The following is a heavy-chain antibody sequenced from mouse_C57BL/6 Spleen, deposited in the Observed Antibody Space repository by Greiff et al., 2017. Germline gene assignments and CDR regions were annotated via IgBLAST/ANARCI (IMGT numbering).Heavy chain of an antibody. CDR3: ARDGYYVMDY. CDR1: GFTFSDYG. Sequence: EVQLVESGGGLVKPGGSLKLSCAASGFTFSDYGMHWVRQAPEKGLEWVAYISSGSSNIYYADTVKGRFTISRDNAKNTLFLQMTSLRSEDTAMYYCARDGYYVMDYWGQGTSVTVSS. CDR2: ISSGSSNI. V-gene: IGHV5-17*01. D-gene: IGHD2-3*01. J-gene: IGHJ4*01.